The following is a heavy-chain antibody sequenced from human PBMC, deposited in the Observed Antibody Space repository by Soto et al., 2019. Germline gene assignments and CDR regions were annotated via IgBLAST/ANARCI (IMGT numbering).Heavy chain of an antibody. D-gene: IGHD3-10*01. J-gene: IGHJ4*02. CDR3: AREGRSMVRGVMAY. CDR1: GYTFTSYA. CDR2: INAGNGNT. V-gene: IGHV1-3*01. Sequence: GASVKVSCKASGYTFTSYAMHWVRQAPGQRLEWMGWINAGNGNTKYSQKFQGRVTITRDTSASTAYMELSSLRSEDTAVYYCAREGRSMVRGVMAYWGQGTLVTVSS.